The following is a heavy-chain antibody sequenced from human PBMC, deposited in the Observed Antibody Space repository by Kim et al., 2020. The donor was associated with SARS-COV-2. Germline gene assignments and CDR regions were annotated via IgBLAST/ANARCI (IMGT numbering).Heavy chain of an antibody. CDR3: ARGDYYDNSGSVTPLY. D-gene: IGHD3-22*01. CDR2: IYGGDTRT. Sequence: GGSLRLSCSASGFTFNSYAMNWVRQAPGKGLEWVAVIYGGDTRTFYADSVKGRFTISRDNSKNTRFLQMDSLRGDDTAVYYCARGDYYDNSGSVTPLYWGQGTLVTVSS. CDR1: GFTFNSYA. J-gene: IGHJ4*02. V-gene: IGHV3-23*03.